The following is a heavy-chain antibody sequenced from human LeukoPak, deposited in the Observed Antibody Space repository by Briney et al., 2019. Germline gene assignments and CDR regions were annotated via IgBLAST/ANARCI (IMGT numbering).Heavy chain of an antibody. CDR3: ARWRKTPNRVAAAGNLDP. D-gene: IGHD6-13*01. CDR2: ISAYNGNT. J-gene: IGHJ5*02. Sequence: GASVKVSCKASGYTFNSYGISWVRQAPGQGLEWMGWISAYNGNTNYAQKLQGRGSMTTDTSTSTAYMEPRSLRSDDTAVYYCARWRKTPNRVAAAGNLDPWGQGTLVTVSS. CDR1: GYTFNSYG. V-gene: IGHV1-18*01.